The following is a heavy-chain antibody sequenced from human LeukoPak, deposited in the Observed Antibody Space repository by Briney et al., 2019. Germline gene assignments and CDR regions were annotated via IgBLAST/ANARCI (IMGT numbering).Heavy chain of an antibody. CDR2: ISGSGGST. Sequence: GGSLRLSCAVSGITLSNYGMSWVRQAPGKGLEWVAGISGSGGSTYYADSVKGRFTVSRDNPKNTLYLQMNSLRAEDTAFYFCAKRGVVIRVILVGFHKEANYFDSWGQGALVTVSS. V-gene: IGHV3-23*01. J-gene: IGHJ4*02. CDR3: AKRGVVIRVILVGFHKEANYFDS. D-gene: IGHD3-22*01. CDR1: GITLSNYG.